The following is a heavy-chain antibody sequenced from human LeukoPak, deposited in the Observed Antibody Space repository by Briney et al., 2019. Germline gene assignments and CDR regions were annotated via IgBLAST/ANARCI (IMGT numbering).Heavy chain of an antibody. Sequence: PSETLSLTCIVSGVSTTNGIYYWVWIRQSPGKGLQWIGSVHNVGSTYYNLSLRSRVTMSIDTSKNQFSLRLNSVTAADTAVYYCARHAEYNSGWHFYLDHWGQGILVTVSS. CDR1: GVSTTNGIYY. D-gene: IGHD6-19*01. J-gene: IGHJ4*02. CDR2: VHNVGST. V-gene: IGHV4-39*01. CDR3: ARHAEYNSGWHFYLDH.